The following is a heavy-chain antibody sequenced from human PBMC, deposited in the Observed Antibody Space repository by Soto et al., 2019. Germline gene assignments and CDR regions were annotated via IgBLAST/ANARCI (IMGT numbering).Heavy chain of an antibody. CDR1: GYTFSSYA. V-gene: IGHV1-3*01. CDR2: INAGNGNT. J-gene: IGHJ5*02. Sequence: QVQLVQSGAEVKKPGASVKVSCKASGYTFSSYAMNWVRQAPGQRLEWMGWINAGNGNTKYSQKFQGRVTITRDTSASAAYMYLSSLRSEDTAVYYCASGVSEVTQNWFDPWGRGSLVVVSS. CDR3: ASGVSEVTQNWFDP. D-gene: IGHD2-21*02.